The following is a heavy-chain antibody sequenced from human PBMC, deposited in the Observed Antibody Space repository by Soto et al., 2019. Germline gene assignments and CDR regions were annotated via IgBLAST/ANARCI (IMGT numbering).Heavy chain of an antibody. CDR2: IVPMVGTP. D-gene: IGHD2-2*01. V-gene: IGHV1-69*13. CDR1: GGNFGNFI. Sequence: SVKVSCKASGGNFGNFIMNWVRQSPEQGLEWMGGIVPMVGTPTYAEKFKGRVRISATGSSSTTYMDLTSLKSEDTAIYYCARNGTYSTSINHYSGMDVWGKGTTVTVSS. CDR3: ARNGTYSTSINHYSGMDV. J-gene: IGHJ6*04.